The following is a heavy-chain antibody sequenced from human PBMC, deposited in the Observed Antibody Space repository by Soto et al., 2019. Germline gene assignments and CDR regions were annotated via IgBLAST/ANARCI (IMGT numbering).Heavy chain of an antibody. V-gene: IGHV1-18*01. J-gene: IGHJ6*02. CDR1: GYTFISNG. CDR3: AREGVRGMDV. D-gene: IGHD3-16*01. CDR2: ISADNGNT. Sequence: ASVKVSCKASGYTFISNGISWVRQAPGQGLEWMGWISADNGNTHYAQKFQGRVTLTTDTSTSTAYMDLRSLRSEDTAVYYCAREGVRGMDVWGQGTTVTVSS.